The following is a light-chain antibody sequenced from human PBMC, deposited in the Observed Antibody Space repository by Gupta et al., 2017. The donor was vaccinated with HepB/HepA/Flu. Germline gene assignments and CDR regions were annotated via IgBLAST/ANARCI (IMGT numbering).Light chain of an antibody. CDR2: RNN. CDR3: AAWDTSLSGHVV. Sequence: QSVLTKPPSASGTPGQRVTIFCSGSSSNVENNYVYWYQHLPGAAPKLLIYRNNERPSGVPDRFSGSKSGTSASLAISGLRSEDEADYYCAAWDTSLSGHVVFGGGTKLTVL. V-gene: IGLV1-47*01. J-gene: IGLJ2*01. CDR1: SSNVENNY.